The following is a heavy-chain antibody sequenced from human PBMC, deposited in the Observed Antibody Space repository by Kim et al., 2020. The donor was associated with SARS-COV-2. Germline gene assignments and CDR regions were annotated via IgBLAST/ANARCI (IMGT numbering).Heavy chain of an antibody. D-gene: IGHD1-26*01. Sequence: SETLSLTCTVSGGSIGSYYWSWIRQPPGKGLELIGYIYYTGSTNYNPSLKSRVTMSVETSNNQFSLKLKSVTAADTAVYYCARGLVGASREYYFDYWGRG. CDR1: GGSIGSYY. CDR3: ARGLVGASREYYFDY. J-gene: IGHJ4*02. V-gene: IGHV4-59*13. CDR2: IYYTGST.